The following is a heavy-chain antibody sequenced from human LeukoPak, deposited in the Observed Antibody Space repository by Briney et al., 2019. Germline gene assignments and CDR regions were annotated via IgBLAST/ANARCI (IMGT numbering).Heavy chain of an antibody. CDR2: ILYDGSDK. CDR3: AKGLVTVTTFDY. Sequence: GGSLRLSCVASGSAFNSYGMHWVRQAPGKGLEWVAFILYDGSDKYYADSVKGRFTISRDNSKNTLYLQMNSLRAEDTAVYYCAKGLVTVTTFDYWGQGTLVTVSS. V-gene: IGHV3-30*02. CDR1: GSAFNSYG. D-gene: IGHD4-17*01. J-gene: IGHJ4*02.